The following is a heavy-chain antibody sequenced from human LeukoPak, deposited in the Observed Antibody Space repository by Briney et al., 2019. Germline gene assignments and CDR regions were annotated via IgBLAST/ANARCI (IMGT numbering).Heavy chain of an antibody. V-gene: IGHV4-4*02. CDR2: IHHSGST. CDR1: GGSISSSNW. J-gene: IGHJ4*02. Sequence: SGTLSLTCAVSGGSISSSNWWSWVRQPPGKGLEWIGEIHHSGSTNYNPSLKSRVTISVDKSKNQFSLKLSSVTAADTAVYYCARIYCGSSSCHYFDYWGQGTLVTVSS. D-gene: IGHD2-15*01. CDR3: ARIYCGSSSCHYFDY.